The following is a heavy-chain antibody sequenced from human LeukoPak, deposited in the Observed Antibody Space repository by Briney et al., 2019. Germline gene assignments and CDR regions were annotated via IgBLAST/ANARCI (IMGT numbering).Heavy chain of an antibody. Sequence: PGRSLRLSCAASGFTFSSYSMNWVRQAPGKGLEWVSSISSSSSYIYYADSVKGRFTISRDNAKNSLYLQMNSLRAEDTAVYYCARTIAAAGEVDYWGQGTLVTVSS. CDR2: ISSSSSYI. CDR3: ARTIAAAGEVDY. V-gene: IGHV3-21*01. J-gene: IGHJ4*02. D-gene: IGHD6-13*01. CDR1: GFTFSSYS.